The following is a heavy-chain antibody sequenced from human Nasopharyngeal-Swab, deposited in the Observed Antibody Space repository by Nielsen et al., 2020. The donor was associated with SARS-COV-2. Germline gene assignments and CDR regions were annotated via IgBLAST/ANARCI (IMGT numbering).Heavy chain of an antibody. J-gene: IGHJ4*02. CDR3: AREMDEGISGWYLLLDY. CDR1: GFTFSSYG. D-gene: IGHD6-19*01. V-gene: IGHV3-33*08. CDR2: IWYDGSNK. Sequence: GESLKISCAASGFTFSSYGMHWVRQAPGKGLEWVAVIWYDGSNKYYADSVKDRFTISRDNSKNTLSLHMNSLIAEDTAVSYCAREMDEGISGWYLLLDYWGQGTLVTVSS.